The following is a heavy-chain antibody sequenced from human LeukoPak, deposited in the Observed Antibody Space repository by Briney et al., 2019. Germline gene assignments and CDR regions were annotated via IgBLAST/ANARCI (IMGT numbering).Heavy chain of an antibody. CDR1: GFTFSSYW. Sequence: PGGSLRLSCAASGFTFSSYWMHWVRQAPGKGLMWVSRISNDGSNTAYADSVKGRFTISRDNAKNTLYLQMNSLSDEDTAVYYCATDRGYSSFDYWGQGTLVTVSS. CDR3: ATDRGYSSFDY. J-gene: IGHJ4*02. D-gene: IGHD3-22*01. V-gene: IGHV3-74*01. CDR2: ISNDGSNT.